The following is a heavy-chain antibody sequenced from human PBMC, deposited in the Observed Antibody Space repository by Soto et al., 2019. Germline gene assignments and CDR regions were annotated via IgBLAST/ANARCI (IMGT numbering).Heavy chain of an antibody. D-gene: IGHD3-22*01. CDR3: ARDPMIVPRRYAFDI. Sequence: QVQLVQSGAEVKKPGSSVKVSCKASGGTFSSYAISWVRQAPGQGLEWMGGIIPIFGTANYAQKFQGRVTITPDEPTSTAYKELSSLRSEDTDVYYCARDPMIVPRRYAFDIWGQGTMVTVSS. J-gene: IGHJ3*02. CDR2: IIPIFGTA. CDR1: GGTFSSYA. V-gene: IGHV1-69*05.